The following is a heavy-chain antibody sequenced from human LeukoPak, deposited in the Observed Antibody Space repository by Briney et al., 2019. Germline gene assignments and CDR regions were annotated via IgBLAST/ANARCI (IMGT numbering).Heavy chain of an antibody. J-gene: IGHJ4*02. D-gene: IGHD5-24*01. Sequence: SETLSLTCTVSGGSISSYYWSWIRQPPGKGLEWIGYIYYSGSTNYNPSLKSRVTISVDTSKSQFSLKLSSVTAADTAVYYCARRRDGYNWDYFDYWGQGTLVTVSS. CDR1: GGSISSYY. V-gene: IGHV4-59*08. CDR2: IYYSGST. CDR3: ARRRDGYNWDYFDY.